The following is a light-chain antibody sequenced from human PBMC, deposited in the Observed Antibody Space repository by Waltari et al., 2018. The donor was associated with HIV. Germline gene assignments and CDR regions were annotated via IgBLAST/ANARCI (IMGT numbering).Light chain of an antibody. CDR3: CAYAGSTTYVI. J-gene: IGLJ2*01. V-gene: IGLV2-23*02. CDR1: SSDVGAYNL. Sequence: QSALTQPDSVSGSPGQSITISCTGTSSDVGAYNLVSCYQQHPGKAPKLMIYEVSKRPSGVSNRFSGSKSGNTASLTISGLQAEDEADYYCCAYAGSTTYVIFGGGTKLTVL. CDR2: EVS.